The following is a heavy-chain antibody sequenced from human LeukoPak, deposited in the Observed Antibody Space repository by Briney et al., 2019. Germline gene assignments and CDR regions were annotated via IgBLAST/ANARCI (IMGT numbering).Heavy chain of an antibody. V-gene: IGHV4-34*01. CDR2: INHSGST. CDR3: ARSRNLRELSFGFDY. CDR1: GGSISSYY. J-gene: IGHJ4*02. D-gene: IGHD3-16*02. Sequence: SETLSLTCTVSGGSISSYYWSWIRQPPGKGLEWIGEINHSGSTNYNPSLKSRVTLSVDTSKNQFSLKLSSVTAADTAVYYCARSRNLRELSFGFDYWAREPWSPSPQ.